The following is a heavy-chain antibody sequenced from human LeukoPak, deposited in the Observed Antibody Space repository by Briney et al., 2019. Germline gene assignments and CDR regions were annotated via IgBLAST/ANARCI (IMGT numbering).Heavy chain of an antibody. CDR2: IRSSTTYV. D-gene: IGHD2-15*01. J-gene: IGHJ6*03. CDR3: AKGGDCSGGSCYLDYYYMDV. V-gene: IGHV3-21*04. CDR1: GFSIYTYT. Sequence: GGSLRLSCDASGFSIYTYTMYWVRQAPGKGLEWVSSIRSSTTYVYYAESVKGRFTISRDNAKNSLYLQMNSLRAEDTALYYCAKGGDCSGGSCYLDYYYMDVWGKGTTVTVSS.